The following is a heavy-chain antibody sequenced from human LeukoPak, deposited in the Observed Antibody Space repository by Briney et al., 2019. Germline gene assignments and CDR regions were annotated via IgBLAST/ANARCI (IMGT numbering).Heavy chain of an antibody. D-gene: IGHD6-13*01. J-gene: IGHJ5*02. Sequence: SETLSLTCAVYGGSFSGYYWSWIRQPPGKGLEWNGEINHSGSTNYNPSLKSRVTISVDTSKSQFSLKLSSVTAADTAVYYCARGQYSSSWYRGAKFDPWGQGTLVTVSS. CDR3: ARGQYSSSWYRGAKFDP. V-gene: IGHV4-34*01. CDR1: GGSFSGYY. CDR2: INHSGST.